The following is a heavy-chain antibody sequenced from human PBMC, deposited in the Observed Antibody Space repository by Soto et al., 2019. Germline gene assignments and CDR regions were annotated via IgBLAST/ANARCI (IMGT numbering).Heavy chain of an antibody. CDR1: GFTFSSYG. Sequence: GGSLRLSCAASGFTFSSYGMHWVRQAPGKGLEWVAVISYDGSNKYYADSVKGRFTISRDNSKNTLYLQMNSLRAEDTAVYYCAKSKIAAGEFDYWGQGTLVTVSS. CDR2: ISYDGSNK. D-gene: IGHD6-13*01. J-gene: IGHJ4*02. V-gene: IGHV3-30*18. CDR3: AKSKIAAGEFDY.